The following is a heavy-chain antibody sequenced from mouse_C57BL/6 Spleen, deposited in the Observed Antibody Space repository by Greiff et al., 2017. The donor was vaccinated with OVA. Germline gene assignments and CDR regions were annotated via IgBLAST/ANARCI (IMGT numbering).Heavy chain of an antibody. CDR1: GFTFSDYG. CDR2: IRRGSSTI. Sequence: EVQLVESGGGLVKPGGSLKLSCAASGFTFSDYGMHGVWGVPEKGLEWGAYIRRGSSTIYYADTVKGLFTISRDNAKNTLFLQMTSLRSEDTAMYYCARGHYYGSSYPYYFDYWGQGTTLTVSS. CDR3: ARGHYYGSSYPYYFDY. D-gene: IGHD1-1*01. J-gene: IGHJ2*01. V-gene: IGHV5-17*01.